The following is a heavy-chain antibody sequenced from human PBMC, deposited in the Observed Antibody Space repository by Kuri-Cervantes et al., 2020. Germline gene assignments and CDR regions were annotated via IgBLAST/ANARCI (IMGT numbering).Heavy chain of an antibody. D-gene: IGHD3-22*01. CDR2: ISSSSTSK. J-gene: IGHJ4*02. V-gene: IGHV3-11*04. CDR1: GFTFSDYY. CDR3: AKERYPYYYDSSGYYYFDY. Sequence: GGSLRLSCSASGFTFSDYYMSWIRQAPGKGLEWVSYISSSSTSKNYADSVKGRFTISRDDAKNSLYLQMNSLRAEDTAVYYCAKERYPYYYDSSGYYYFDYWGQGTLVTVSS.